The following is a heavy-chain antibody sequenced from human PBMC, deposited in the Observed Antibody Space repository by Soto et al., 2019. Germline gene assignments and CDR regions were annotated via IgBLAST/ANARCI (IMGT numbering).Heavy chain of an antibody. J-gene: IGHJ4*02. CDR1: GAYIAGGSYY. CDR2: IPSRGRP. Sequence: PSETLSLTCSVSGAYIAGGSYYWSWVRQPPGKGLEWIGYIPSRGRPFYNPSLTSRGTISADSSKNQLSLKLTSVTAADTAVYYCVRDQYSGYDFSLWGQGNLVT. D-gene: IGHD5-12*01. V-gene: IGHV4-30-4*01. CDR3: VRDQYSGYDFSL.